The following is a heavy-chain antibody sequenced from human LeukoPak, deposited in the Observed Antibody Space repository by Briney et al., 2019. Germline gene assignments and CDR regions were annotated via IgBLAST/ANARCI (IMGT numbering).Heavy chain of an antibody. D-gene: IGHD3-10*01. CDR3: GRALLGGSDIYTPFSY. CDR2: ISAYNGNT. J-gene: IGHJ4*02. Sequence: ASVKVSCKASGYTFTRYGISWVRQAPGQGLEWMGWISAYNGNTNYAQKFQGRVTMTTDTSTSTAYMELRSLRSDDTAVYYCGRALLGGSDIYTPFSYWGQGTLVTVSS. CDR1: GYTFTRYG. V-gene: IGHV1-18*01.